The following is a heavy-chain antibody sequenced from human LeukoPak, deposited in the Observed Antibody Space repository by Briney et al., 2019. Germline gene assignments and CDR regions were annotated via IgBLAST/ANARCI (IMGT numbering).Heavy chain of an antibody. J-gene: IGHJ4*02. CDR3: ARGGYGVKIDY. CDR1: GGSFSGYY. V-gene: IGHV4-34*01. Sequence: SETLSLTCAVYGGSFSGYYWSWIRQPPGKGLEWIGEINHSGSTNYNPSLKSRVAISVDTSKNQFSLKLSSVTAADTAVYYCARGGYGVKIDYWGQGTLVTVSS. D-gene: IGHD4-23*01. CDR2: INHSGST.